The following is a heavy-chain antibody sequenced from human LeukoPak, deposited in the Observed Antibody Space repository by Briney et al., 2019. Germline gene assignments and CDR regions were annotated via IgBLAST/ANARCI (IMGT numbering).Heavy chain of an antibody. Sequence: ASVKVSCKASGYTFTSYCVSWVRQAPGQGLEWMGWFSAYNGNTNYAQNLQGRVTMTTDTSTSTAYMELRSLRSDDTAVYYCARDTDSSGYHWSKYDYWGQGTLVTVSS. D-gene: IGHD3-22*01. V-gene: IGHV1-18*01. CDR2: FSAYNGNT. J-gene: IGHJ4*02. CDR1: GYTFTSYC. CDR3: ARDTDSSGYHWSKYDY.